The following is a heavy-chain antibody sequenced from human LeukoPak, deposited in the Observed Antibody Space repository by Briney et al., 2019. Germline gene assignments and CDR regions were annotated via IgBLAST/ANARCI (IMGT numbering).Heavy chain of an antibody. CDR1: GFTFDDYA. D-gene: IGHD2-2*01. CDR2: ISWNSGSI. Sequence: GGSLRLSCAASGFTFDDYAMHWVRQAPGKGLEWVSGISWNSGSICYADSVKGRFTISRDNAKNSLYLQMNSLRAEDTALYYCAKGGVTGGYCSSSSCNYFDYGGQGTLVTVSS. CDR3: AKGGVTGGYCSSSSCNYFDY. J-gene: IGHJ4*02. V-gene: IGHV3-9*01.